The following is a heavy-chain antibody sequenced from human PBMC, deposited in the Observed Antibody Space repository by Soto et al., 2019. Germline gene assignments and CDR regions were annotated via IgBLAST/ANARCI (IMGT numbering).Heavy chain of an antibody. D-gene: IGHD2-8*02. CDR3: ARGSYCYYYYGMDV. V-gene: IGHV4-59*01. Sequence: SETLSLTCTASGGSISSYYWSWIRQPPGKGLEWIGYIYYSGSTNYNPSLKSRVTISVDTSKNQFSLKLSSVTAADTAVYYCARGSYCYYYYGMDVWGQGTTVTVSS. CDR2: IYYSGST. J-gene: IGHJ6*02. CDR1: GGSISSYY.